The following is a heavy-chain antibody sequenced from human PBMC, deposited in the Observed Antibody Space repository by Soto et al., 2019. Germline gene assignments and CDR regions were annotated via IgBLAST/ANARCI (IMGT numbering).Heavy chain of an antibody. CDR3: ASGPLVVVRPFDY. Sequence: GGSLRLSCAASGFTFSSYWMHWVRQAPGKGLVWVSRINSDGSSTSYADSVKGRFTISRDNAKNTLYLQMNSLRAEDTAVYYCASGPLVVVRPFDYWGQGTLVTVSS. CDR1: GFTFSSYW. CDR2: INSDGSST. J-gene: IGHJ4*02. V-gene: IGHV3-74*01. D-gene: IGHD3-22*01.